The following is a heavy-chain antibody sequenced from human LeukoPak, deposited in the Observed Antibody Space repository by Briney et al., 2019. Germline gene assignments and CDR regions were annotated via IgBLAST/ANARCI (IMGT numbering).Heavy chain of an antibody. CDR3: ATTYSGSYNH. CDR2: ISSNGGST. Sequence: GGSLRLSCVASGFTFSSYAMHWVRQAPGKGLEYVSAISSNGGSTYYANSVKGRFTISRDNSKNTLYLQMGSLRAEDMAVYYCATTYSGSYNHWGQGTLVTVSS. J-gene: IGHJ5*02. D-gene: IGHD1-26*01. V-gene: IGHV3-64*01. CDR1: GFTFSSYA.